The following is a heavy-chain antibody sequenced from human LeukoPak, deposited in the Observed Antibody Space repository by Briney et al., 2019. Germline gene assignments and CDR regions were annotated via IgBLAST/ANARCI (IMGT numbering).Heavy chain of an antibody. Sequence: PSETLSLTCAVSGGSISSSNWWSWVRQPPGKGLEWIGEIYHSGSTNYNPSLKSRVTISVDTSKNQFSLKVSSVTAADTAVYYCARRHVEYSSSSDPYYFDYWGQGTLVTVSS. CDR1: GGSISSSNW. J-gene: IGHJ4*02. CDR2: IYHSGST. V-gene: IGHV4-4*02. CDR3: ARRHVEYSSSSDPYYFDY. D-gene: IGHD6-6*01.